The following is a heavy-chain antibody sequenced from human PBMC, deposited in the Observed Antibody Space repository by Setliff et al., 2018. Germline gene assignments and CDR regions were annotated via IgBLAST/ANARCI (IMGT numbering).Heavy chain of an antibody. CDR3: ARRDEYLQFREFFDF. D-gene: IGHD3-10*01. CDR2: IQSTGNT. V-gene: IGHV4-61*02. J-gene: IGHJ4*02. Sequence: PSETLSLTCTVSGVSFGSGTYYWSWIRQPAGKGLEWIGLIQSTGNTNYNPSLQSRVTISIDTSKNQFSLKMSSVTAADTAMYYCARRDEYLQFREFFDFWGQGILVTVSS. CDR1: GVSFGSGTYY.